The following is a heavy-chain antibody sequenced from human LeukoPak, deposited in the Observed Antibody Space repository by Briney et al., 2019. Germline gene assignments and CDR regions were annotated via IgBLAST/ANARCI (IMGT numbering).Heavy chain of an antibody. CDR2: IHRSGST. CDR3: ARKQWVEYYFDT. CDR1: GGSISSGSYY. J-gene: IGHJ4*02. D-gene: IGHD6-19*01. V-gene: IGHV4-61*02. Sequence: SXTLSLACTVSGGSISSGSYYWSWIRQHGGKGLEWIGRIHRSGSTNNNPWLKSRVTISVNKAKNQFSLTLSSVTAADTAVYYCARKQWVEYYFDTWGQGTLVTVSA.